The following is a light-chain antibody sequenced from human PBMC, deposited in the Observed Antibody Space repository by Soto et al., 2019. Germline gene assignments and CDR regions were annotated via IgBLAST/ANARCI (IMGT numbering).Light chain of an antibody. V-gene: IGKV1-27*01. CDR3: QNYNSAAST. Sequence: DIQMTQSPSSLSASVGDRVTITCRASQTLNKYLAWYQQKPGKVPDLLIYAASTLQSGVPSRFSGSGSGTDFTLTISSLQPEDAATDSCQNYNSAASTFGQGTKVEIK. CDR2: AAS. CDR1: QTLNKY. J-gene: IGKJ1*01.